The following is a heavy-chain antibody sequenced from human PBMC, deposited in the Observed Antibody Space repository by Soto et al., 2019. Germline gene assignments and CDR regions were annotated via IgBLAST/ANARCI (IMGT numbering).Heavy chain of an antibody. CDR3: AGAPFYYYGLDV. J-gene: IGHJ6*02. V-gene: IGHV3-21*01. CDR2: ISRSSDYI. CDR1: GFTFSTYS. Sequence: XGSLRLSCAASGFTFSTYSVNGVRQAPGKGLEWVSSISRSSDYIYYADSVKGRFTISRDNAKNSLYLQMNTLRAEDTAMYYSAGAPFYYYGLDVWGQGTTVTVSS.